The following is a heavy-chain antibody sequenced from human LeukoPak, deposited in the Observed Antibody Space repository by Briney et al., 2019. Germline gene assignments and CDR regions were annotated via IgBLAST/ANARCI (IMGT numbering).Heavy chain of an antibody. CDR2: ISSSSSTI. Sequence: PGGSLRLSCAASGITFSRFWMSWFRQAPGKGLEWVSYISSSSSTIYYADSVKGRFTISRDNAKNSLYLQMNSLRAEDTAVYYCARRGAVAGLWGQGTLVTVSS. CDR3: ARRGAVAGL. D-gene: IGHD6-19*01. CDR1: GITFSRFW. V-gene: IGHV3-48*01. J-gene: IGHJ4*02.